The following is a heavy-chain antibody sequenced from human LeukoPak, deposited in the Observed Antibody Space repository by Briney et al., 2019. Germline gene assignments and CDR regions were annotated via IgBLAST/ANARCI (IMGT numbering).Heavy chain of an antibody. CDR3: ARHRYYYDSSGYYYQP. V-gene: IGHV4-59*01. CDR1: AASLTSYY. CDR2: IYYSGGT. Sequence: PPETLSLTCTLSAASLTSYYRSWIRQPPENGLGWVGYIYYSGGTNYTPSLKSRVTISVDTSKNQSSLRLSSVTAADTAVYYCARHRYYYDSSGYYYQPWGQGTLVTVSS. J-gene: IGHJ5*02. D-gene: IGHD3-22*01.